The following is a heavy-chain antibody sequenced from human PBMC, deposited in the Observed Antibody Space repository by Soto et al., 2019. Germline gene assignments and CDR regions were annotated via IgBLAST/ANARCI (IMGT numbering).Heavy chain of an antibody. CDR2: IYSGGSS. CDR3: ASCSWIPFGGVIVDDAFDM. CDR1: GFTVSSNY. J-gene: IGHJ3*02. V-gene: IGHV3-53*01. Sequence: EVQLVESGGGLIQPGGSLRLSCAASGFTVSSNYMSWVRQPPGKGLEWVSIIYSGGSSYYADSVKGRFTISRDNSKNTLYLQMNSLRGEDTAVYYCASCSWIPFGGVIVDDAFDMWGQGTRVSVSS. D-gene: IGHD3-16*02.